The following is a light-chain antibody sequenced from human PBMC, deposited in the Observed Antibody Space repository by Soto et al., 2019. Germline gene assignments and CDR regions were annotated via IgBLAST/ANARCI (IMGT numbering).Light chain of an antibody. CDR1: QNIDNF. J-gene: IGKJ4*01. Sequence: DIQVTQSPSSLSASVGDRVTVTCRASQNIDNFLNWYQHKPGQAPKLLIYVASALQSGVPSRFSGSGPGTEFTLTISSLQPEDSATYSCQQSHKTPPAFGGGTKLEI. CDR2: VAS. V-gene: IGKV1-39*01. CDR3: QQSHKTPPA.